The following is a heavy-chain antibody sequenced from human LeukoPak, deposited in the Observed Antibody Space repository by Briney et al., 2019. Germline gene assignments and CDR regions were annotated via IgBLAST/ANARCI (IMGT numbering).Heavy chain of an antibody. D-gene: IGHD3-10*01. CDR1: GYSFTSYW. J-gene: IGHJ4*02. CDR3: AXXXYYGSGSYYPLGY. CDR2: IYPGDSDT. V-gene: IGHV5-51*01. Sequence: GESLKISCKGSGYSFTSYWIGWVRQMPGKGLEWMGIIYPGDSDTRYSPSFQGQVTISADKSISTAYLQWSSLKALDTAMYYCAXXXYYGSGSYYPLGYWGQGTLVTVSS.